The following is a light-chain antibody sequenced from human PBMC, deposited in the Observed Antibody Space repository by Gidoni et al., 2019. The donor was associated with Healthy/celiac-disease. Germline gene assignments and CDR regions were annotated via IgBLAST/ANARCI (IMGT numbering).Light chain of an antibody. CDR3: QQLNSHPL. CDR2: AAS. CDR1: QGISSY. J-gene: IGKJ3*01. V-gene: IGKV1-9*01. Sequence: IQLTTSPSFLSASVGDRVTSTCRASQGISSYLAWYQQQPGKAPTLLIDAASTLQSGVPSRFSGSGSGTEFTLTSSSPQPEDFATYYCQQLNSHPLFGPGTKVDIK.